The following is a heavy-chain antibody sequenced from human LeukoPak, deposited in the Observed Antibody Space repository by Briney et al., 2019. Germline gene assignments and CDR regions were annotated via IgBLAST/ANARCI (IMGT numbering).Heavy chain of an antibody. J-gene: IGHJ5*02. V-gene: IGHV3-11*06. D-gene: IGHD1-1*01. Sequence: SLPRSSAASGFTFSDYYMSWIRQAPGKGLEWVSYISSSSSYTNYADSVKGRFTISRDNAKNSLYLQMNSLRAEDTAVYYCASTSGSNNQNWFDPWGQGTLVTVSS. CDR1: GFTFSDYY. CDR2: ISSSSSYT. CDR3: ASTSGSNNQNWFDP.